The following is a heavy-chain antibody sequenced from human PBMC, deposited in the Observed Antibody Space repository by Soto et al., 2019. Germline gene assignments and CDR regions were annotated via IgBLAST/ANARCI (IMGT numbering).Heavy chain of an antibody. V-gene: IGHV3-33*08. J-gene: IGHJ6*02. Sequence: LRLSCAASGFTFSSYSMNWVRQAPGKGLEWVAVIWYDGSNKYYADSVKGRFTISRDNSKNTLYLQMNSLRAEDTAVYYCARGGIVGAPPGCMDVWGQGTTVTVSS. CDR3: ARGGIVGAPPGCMDV. CDR1: GFTFSSYS. D-gene: IGHD1-26*01. CDR2: IWYDGSNK.